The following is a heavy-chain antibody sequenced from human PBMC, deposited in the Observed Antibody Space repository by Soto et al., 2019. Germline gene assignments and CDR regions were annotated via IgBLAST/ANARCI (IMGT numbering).Heavy chain of an antibody. J-gene: IGHJ4*02. CDR1: GYTFTGYY. V-gene: IGHV1-2*04. D-gene: IGHD5-12*01. CDR2: INPNSGAT. Sequence: EASVKVSCKPSGYTFTGYYIHWVRQAPGQGLEWMGWINPNSGATNYAQKLQGWVTMTRDTSISTAYMELSSLRSDDTALYYCARAVVTTTPNFGYWGQGTLVTVSS. CDR3: ARAVVTTTPNFGY.